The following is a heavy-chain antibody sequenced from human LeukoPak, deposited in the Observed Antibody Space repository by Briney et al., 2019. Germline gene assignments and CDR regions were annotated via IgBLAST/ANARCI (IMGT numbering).Heavy chain of an antibody. Sequence: ASVTVSCKASGYTFTNFYLHWVRQAPGQGLEWMGIINPTTGSTTYAQKLQGRVTMTRDMSTSTVYMELSSLRPEDTAVYFCARDLNPQSIGMRAFDIWGQGTMVTASS. V-gene: IGHV1-46*01. J-gene: IGHJ3*02. D-gene: IGHD1-14*01. CDR3: ARDLNPQSIGMRAFDI. CDR2: INPTTGST. CDR1: GYTFTNFY.